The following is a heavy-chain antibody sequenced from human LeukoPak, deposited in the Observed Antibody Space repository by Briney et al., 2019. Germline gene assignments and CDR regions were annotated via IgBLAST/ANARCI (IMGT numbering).Heavy chain of an antibody. CDR2: ISYDGSNK. Sequence: GGSLRLSCAASGFTFSSYGMHWVRQAPGKGLEWVAVISYDGSNKYYADSVKGRFTISRDNSKNTLYLQMNSLRAEDTAVYYCAKVSYSGYEFDYWGQGTLVTVSS. D-gene: IGHD5-12*01. V-gene: IGHV3-30*18. CDR3: AKVSYSGYEFDY. CDR1: GFTFSSYG. J-gene: IGHJ4*02.